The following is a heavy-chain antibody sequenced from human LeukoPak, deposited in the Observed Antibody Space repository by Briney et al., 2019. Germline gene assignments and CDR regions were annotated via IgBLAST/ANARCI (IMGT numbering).Heavy chain of an antibody. CDR2: IYTSGST. V-gene: IGHV4-4*07. CDR1: GGSISSYY. CDR3: AREYCSSTSCYEGYYNWFDP. J-gene: IGHJ5*02. Sequence: SETLSLTCTVSGGSISSYYWSWIRQPAGKGLEWIGRIYTSGSTNYNPSLKSRVTMSVDTSKNQFSLKLSSVTAADTAVYYCAREYCSSTSCYEGYYNWFDPWGQGTLVTASS. D-gene: IGHD2-2*01.